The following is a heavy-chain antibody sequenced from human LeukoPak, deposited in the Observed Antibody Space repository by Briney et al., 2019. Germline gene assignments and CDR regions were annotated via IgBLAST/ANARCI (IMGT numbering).Heavy chain of an antibody. Sequence: ASVKVPCKASGYTFTSYDINWVRQATGQGLEWMGWMNPNSGNTGYAQKFQGRVTMTRNTSISTAYMEQSSLRSEDTAVYYCARGLWFGELLEDGFDYWGQGTLVTVSS. J-gene: IGHJ4*02. CDR3: ARGLWFGELLEDGFDY. V-gene: IGHV1-8*01. CDR1: GYTFTSYD. D-gene: IGHD3-10*01. CDR2: MNPNSGNT.